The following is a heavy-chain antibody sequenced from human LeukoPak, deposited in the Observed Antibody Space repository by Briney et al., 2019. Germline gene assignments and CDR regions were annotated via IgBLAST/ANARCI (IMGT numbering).Heavy chain of an antibody. CDR3: AKHSGSYFIYHVDS. Sequence: GGSLRLSCAASGFTFSSYGMSWVRKAPGRGLGWVSTISGGAYNSYYADSVKGRFTISRDNSANTLYLQMNSLRAEDTALYYCAKHSGSYFIYHVDSWGQGTLVTVSS. CDR2: ISGGAYNS. CDR1: GFTFSSYG. V-gene: IGHV3-23*01. D-gene: IGHD1-26*01. J-gene: IGHJ4*02.